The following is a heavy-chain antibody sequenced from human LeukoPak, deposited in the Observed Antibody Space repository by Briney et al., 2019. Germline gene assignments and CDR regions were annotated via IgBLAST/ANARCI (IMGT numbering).Heavy chain of an antibody. Sequence: GGFLRLSCAASGFTFSSFSMSWVRQAPGKGLEWVSSIRGSGAGTDYTGSVKGRFTISRDNAKNSLYLQMNSLRAEDTAVYYCARMNYVSSGWGAPFDYWGQRALVTVSS. J-gene: IGHJ4*02. CDR3: ARMNYVSSGWGAPFDY. V-gene: IGHV3-48*04. D-gene: IGHD1-7*01. CDR1: GFTFSSFS. CDR2: IRGSGAGT.